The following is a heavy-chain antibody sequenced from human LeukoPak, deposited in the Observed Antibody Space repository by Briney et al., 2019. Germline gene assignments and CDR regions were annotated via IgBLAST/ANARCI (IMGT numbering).Heavy chain of an antibody. V-gene: IGHV3-74*01. CDR2: INSDGSST. CDR1: GFTFSSYW. J-gene: IGHJ6*02. D-gene: IGHD6-13*01. Sequence: GGSLRLSCAASGFTFSSYWMHWVRQAPGKGLVWVSRINSDGSSTSYAVSVKGRFTISRDNAKNTLYLQMNSLRAEDTAVYYCARGEYSSSWYGTYYYYYGMDVWGQGTTVTVSS. CDR3: ARGEYSSSWYGTYYYYYGMDV.